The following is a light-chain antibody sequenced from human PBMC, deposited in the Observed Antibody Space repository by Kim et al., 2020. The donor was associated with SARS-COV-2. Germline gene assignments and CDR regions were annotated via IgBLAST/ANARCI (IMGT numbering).Light chain of an antibody. CDR3: QHNYNRPNT. Sequence: SASVGDRVTITCRASQSISTYLNWYQQKPGKAPTLLIYEASTLQGGVTTRFRGSGSGTEFTLTIGSLQPEDLATYYCQHNYNRPNTFGQGTKLEI. CDR2: EAS. CDR1: QSISTY. V-gene: IGKV1-39*01. J-gene: IGKJ2*01.